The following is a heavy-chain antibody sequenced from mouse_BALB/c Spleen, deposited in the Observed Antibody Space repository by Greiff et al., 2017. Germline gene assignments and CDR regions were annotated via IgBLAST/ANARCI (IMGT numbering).Heavy chain of an antibody. Sequence: EVQLVESGGGLVKPGGSLKLSCAASGFTFSSYAMSWVRQTPEKRLEWVASISSGGSTYYPDSVKGRFTISRDNARNILYLQMSSLRSEDTAMYYCARRGSPGYWGQGTTLTVSA. V-gene: IGHV5-6-5*01. CDR2: ISSGGST. D-gene: IGHD1-1*01. J-gene: IGHJ2*01. CDR1: GFTFSSYA. CDR3: ARRGSPGY.